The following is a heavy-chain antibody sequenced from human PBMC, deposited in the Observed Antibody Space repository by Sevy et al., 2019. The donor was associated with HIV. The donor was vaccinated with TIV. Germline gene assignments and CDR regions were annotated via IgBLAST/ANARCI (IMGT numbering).Heavy chain of an antibody. CDR2: ISRDGSVI. CDR3: AKAYGMAAVGFLGH. D-gene: IGHD6-13*01. V-gene: IGHV3-43D*03. CDR1: GFTFDDYA. J-gene: IGHJ4*02. Sequence: GGSLRLSCAASGFTFDDYAMHWVRQVPGKGLEWVSLISRDGSVIYYADSVKGGFSISRDNSKNSLYLQMNSLRPEDTALYYCAKAYGMAAVGFLGHWGQGTLVTVSS.